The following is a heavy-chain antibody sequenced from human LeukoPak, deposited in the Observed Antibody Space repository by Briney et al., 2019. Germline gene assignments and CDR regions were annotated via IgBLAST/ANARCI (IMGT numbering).Heavy chain of an antibody. V-gene: IGHV3-23*01. CDR1: GFTFSTYG. J-gene: IGHJ3*02. CDR3: AKDVVWFGESYDAFDI. D-gene: IGHD3-10*01. CDR2: ISGTGGSA. Sequence: GGSLRLSCAASGFTFSTYGMTWVRQAPGKGLEWVSGISGTGGSAYYADSVKGRFTISRDNSKNTLYLQMNSLRAEDTAVYYCAKDVVWFGESYDAFDIWGQGTMVTVSS.